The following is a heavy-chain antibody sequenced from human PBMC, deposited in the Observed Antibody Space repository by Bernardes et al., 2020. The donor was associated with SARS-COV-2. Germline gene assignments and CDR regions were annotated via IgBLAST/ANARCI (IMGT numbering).Heavy chain of an antibody. CDR1: GYTFSDYY. CDR3: ARTFYYDRGGNSVFDH. J-gene: IGHJ4*02. CDR2: ISPKSGAA. Sequence: AAVKVSCKASGYTFSDYYIHWLRQAPGQGFEWMGWISPKSGAANYAQKFQGRVTMTRDTAISTEYMELSRLTSDDTAVYYCARTFYYDRGGNSVFDHWGQGTLVSVS. V-gene: IGHV1-2*02. D-gene: IGHD3-22*01.